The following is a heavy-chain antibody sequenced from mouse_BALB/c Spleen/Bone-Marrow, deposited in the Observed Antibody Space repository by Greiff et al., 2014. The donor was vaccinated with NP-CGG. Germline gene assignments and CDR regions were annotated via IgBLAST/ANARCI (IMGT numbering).Heavy chain of an antibody. CDR1: GYTFTSYT. Sequence: VQLQQSGAELARPGASVKMSCKASGYTFTSYTMHWVKQRPGQGLEWIGYINPSSGYTNYNQKFKDKATLTADKSSSTAYMQLSSLTSEDSAVYYCARELYYYGSSSNFDNWGQGTTLTVSS. J-gene: IGHJ2*01. D-gene: IGHD1-1*01. V-gene: IGHV1-4*01. CDR3: ARELYYYGSSSNFDN. CDR2: INPSSGYT.